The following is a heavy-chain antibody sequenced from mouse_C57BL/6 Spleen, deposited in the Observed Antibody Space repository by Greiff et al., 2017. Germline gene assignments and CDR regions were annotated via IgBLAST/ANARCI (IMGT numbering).Heavy chain of an antibody. J-gene: IGHJ3*01. CDR1: GFTFSDYG. CDR2: ISSGSSTI. V-gene: IGHV5-17*01. CDR3: ARLTGTGFAY. D-gene: IGHD4-1*01. Sequence: EVQLVESGGGLVKPGGSLKLSCAASGFTFSDYGLHWVRQAPEKGLEWVAYISSGSSTIYYADTVKGRFTISRDNAKNTLFLQMTSLRSEDTAMYYCARLTGTGFAYWGQGTLVTVSA.